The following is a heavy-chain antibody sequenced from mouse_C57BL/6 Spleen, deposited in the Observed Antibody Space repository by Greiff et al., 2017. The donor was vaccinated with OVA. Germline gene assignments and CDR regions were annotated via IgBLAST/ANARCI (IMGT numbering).Heavy chain of an antibody. D-gene: IGHD2-4*01. V-gene: IGHV1-61*01. Sequence: QVQLQQPGAELVRPGSSVKLSCKASGYTFTSYWLGWVKQRPRQGLEWIGNIYPSDSETHYNQKFKDKATLTVDKSSSTAYMQLSSLTSEDSAVYYCARGGGLRRGAWFAYWGQGTLVTVSA. CDR1: GYTFTSYW. CDR2: IYPSDSET. CDR3: ARGGGLRRGAWFAY. J-gene: IGHJ3*01.